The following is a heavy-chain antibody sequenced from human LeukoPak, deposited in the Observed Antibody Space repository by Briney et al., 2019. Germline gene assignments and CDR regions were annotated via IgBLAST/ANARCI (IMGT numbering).Heavy chain of an antibody. J-gene: IGHJ6*03. CDR1: GFTFSSYW. D-gene: IGHD1-1*01. V-gene: IGHV3-7*01. CDR2: IKQDGSEK. Sequence: PGGSLRLSCAASGFTFSSYWMSWVRQAPGKGLEWVANIKQDGSEKYYVDSVKGRFTISRDNAKNSLYLQMNSLRAEDTAVYYLARGVELERRGYYMDVWGKGTTVTVSS. CDR3: ARGVELERRGYYMDV.